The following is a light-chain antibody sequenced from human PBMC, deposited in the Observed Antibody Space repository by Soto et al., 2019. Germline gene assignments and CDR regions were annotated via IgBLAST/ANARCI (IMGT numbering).Light chain of an antibody. CDR2: AAS. Sequence: DIQMTQSPSSLSASVGDRVTITCRASQSISSYLNWYQQKPGKAPKFLIYAASSLQSGVPSRFSGSGSGTDFTLTISSLQPEDFATYYCQQSYSTPSFGPGTKVEIK. J-gene: IGKJ1*01. V-gene: IGKV1-39*01. CDR3: QQSYSTPS. CDR1: QSISSY.